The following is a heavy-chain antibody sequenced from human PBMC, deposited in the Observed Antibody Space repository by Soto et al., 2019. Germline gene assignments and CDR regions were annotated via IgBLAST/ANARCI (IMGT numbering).Heavy chain of an antibody. V-gene: IGHV1-18*01. CDR1: GYTFTSYG. CDR3: AAARDIAVAGFRPIGYGMDV. D-gene: IGHD6-19*01. Sequence: QVQLVQSGAEVKKPGASVKVSCKASGYTFTSYGISWVRQAPGQGLEWMGWISAYNGNTNYAQKPQGRVTMTADTSTSTAYMELRHLRSDDTGVYYCAAARDIAVAGFRPIGYGMDVWGQGTTVTVSS. J-gene: IGHJ6*02. CDR2: ISAYNGNT.